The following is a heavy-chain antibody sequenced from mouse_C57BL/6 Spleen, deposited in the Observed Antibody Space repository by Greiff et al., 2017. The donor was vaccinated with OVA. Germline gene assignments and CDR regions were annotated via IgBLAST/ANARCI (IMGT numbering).Heavy chain of an antibody. D-gene: IGHD2-2*01. CDR3: ARDGYEFDY. Sequence: DVKLVESGGDLVKPGGSLKLSCAASGFTFSSYGMSWVLQTPDKRLEWVATISSGGSYTYYPDSVKGRFTISRDNAKNTLYLQMSSLKSEDTAMYYCARDGYEFDYWGQGTTLTVSS. J-gene: IGHJ2*01. V-gene: IGHV5-6*02. CDR2: ISSGGSYT. CDR1: GFTFSSYG.